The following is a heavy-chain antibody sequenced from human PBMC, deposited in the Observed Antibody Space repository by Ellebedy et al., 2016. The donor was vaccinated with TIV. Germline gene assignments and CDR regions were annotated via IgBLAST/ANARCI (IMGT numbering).Heavy chain of an antibody. J-gene: IGHJ5*02. V-gene: IGHV3-30*02. CDR3: AKVLFAFGEFESPFDP. CDR1: GFTFHSYG. Sequence: GESLKISCAASGFTFHSYGMHWVRRAPGKGLEWVTFIRYDGSDKYYADSVKGRFTVSRDNSKNTLTLQMNSLRLEDTAVYYCAKVLFAFGEFESPFDPWGQGTLVIVSS. CDR2: IRYDGSDK. D-gene: IGHD3-10*01.